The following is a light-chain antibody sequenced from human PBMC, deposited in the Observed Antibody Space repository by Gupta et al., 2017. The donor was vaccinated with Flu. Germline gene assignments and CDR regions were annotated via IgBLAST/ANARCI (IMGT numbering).Light chain of an antibody. V-gene: IGKV3-20*01. CDR2: GAS. CDR1: QSVSSSY. J-gene: IGKJ1*01. Sequence: EIVLTQSPGTLSLSPGERATLPCRASQSVSSSYVAWYQQKPGQAPRRPIYGASSRATGIPDRFSGSGSGTDFTLTISRLEPEDFAVDYCQQYGSSPRTFGQGTKVEIK. CDR3: QQYGSSPRT.